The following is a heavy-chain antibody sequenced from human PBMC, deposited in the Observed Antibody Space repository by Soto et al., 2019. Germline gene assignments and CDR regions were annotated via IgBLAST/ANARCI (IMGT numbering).Heavy chain of an antibody. D-gene: IGHD6-6*01. CDR3: AKAWVPSITDRPRRFDY. CDR2: ISDSGDIT. Sequence: PGGSLRLSCAASEFTFSTYAMTWVRQAPGRGLQWIATISDSGDITYYADSVKGRFTISRDNSRNTLYLQMNNLRAEDTALYYCAKAWVPSITDRPRRFDYWGRGTLVTVSS. CDR1: EFTFSTYA. J-gene: IGHJ4*02. V-gene: IGHV3-23*01.